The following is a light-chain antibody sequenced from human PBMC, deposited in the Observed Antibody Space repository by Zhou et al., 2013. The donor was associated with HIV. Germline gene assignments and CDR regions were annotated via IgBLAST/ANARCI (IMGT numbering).Light chain of an antibody. CDR1: QAIRND. CDR2: AAS. J-gene: IGKJ5*01. V-gene: IGKV1-6*01. CDR3: QQYNTYPIS. Sequence: AIQMTQSPSSLSASVGERVTITCRASQAIRNDLAWYQQKPGKAPELLIYAASTVQSGVPSRFSGSGSGTDFTLTISSLQPDDSATYYCQQYNTYPISFGQGTRLQI.